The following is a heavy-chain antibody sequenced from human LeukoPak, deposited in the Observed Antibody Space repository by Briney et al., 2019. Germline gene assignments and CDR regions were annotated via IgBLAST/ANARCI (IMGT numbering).Heavy chain of an antibody. Sequence: SETLSLTCTVSGGPTSSYYWSWMPQPPGKGLEGIGHIYYRGSTNHNPSLKSRVTISVDTSKKQFSLKLSSVTAADTAVYYCARSPMVGYYYGMDVWGKGTTVTVSS. D-gene: IGHD3-10*02. CDR3: ARSPMVGYYYGMDV. CDR2: IYYRGST. CDR1: GGPTSSYY. V-gene: IGHV4-59*01. J-gene: IGHJ6*04.